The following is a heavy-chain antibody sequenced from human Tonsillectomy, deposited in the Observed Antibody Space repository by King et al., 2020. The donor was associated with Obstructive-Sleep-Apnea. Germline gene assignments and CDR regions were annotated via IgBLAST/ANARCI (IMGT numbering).Heavy chain of an antibody. Sequence: QLQESGPGLVKPSETLSLTCTVSGVSISNYYWTWIRQPPGKGLEWIGYIYYSVTTNYNPSLKSRATISVDSSKNQFFLNLTAVTAADLAVYYCVRTSASRYYSYAMDVWGQGTSVTVSS. V-gene: IGHV4-59*01. CDR3: VRTSASRYYSYAMDV. J-gene: IGHJ6*02. CDR1: GVSISNYY. CDR2: IYYSVTT. D-gene: IGHD1-1*01.